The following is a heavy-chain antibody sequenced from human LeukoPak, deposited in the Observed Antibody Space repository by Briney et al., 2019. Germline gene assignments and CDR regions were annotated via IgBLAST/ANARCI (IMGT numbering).Heavy chain of an antibody. CDR1: GGSVSDSSHA. D-gene: IGHD6-13*01. Sequence: PSETLSLTCTVSGGSVSDSSHAWGWIRQPPGKGLEWIGSMYYSGNTYYNPSLKSRVTISVDTSKNQFSLKLSSVTAADTAVYNCATAEKKTIRYFDYWGQGTLVTVSS. CDR3: ATAEKKTIRYFDY. J-gene: IGHJ4*02. CDR2: MYYSGNT. V-gene: IGHV4-39*01.